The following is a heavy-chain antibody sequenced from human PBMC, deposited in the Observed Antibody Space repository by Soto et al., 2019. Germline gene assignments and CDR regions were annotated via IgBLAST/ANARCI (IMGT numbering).Heavy chain of an antibody. CDR1: GGTFGSYA. J-gene: IGHJ6*02. CDR3: ASSQGSSTSLEIYYYYYYGMDV. CDR2: IIPIPGTA. Sequence: QVQLVQSGAEVKKPGSSVKVSCKASGGTFGSYAISWVRQAPGQGLEWMGGIIPIPGTANYAQKFQGRVTIAADESTSTAYMELSSLRSEHTAVYYCASSQGSSTSLEIYYYYYYGMDVWGQGTTVTVSS. D-gene: IGHD2-2*01. V-gene: IGHV1-69*01.